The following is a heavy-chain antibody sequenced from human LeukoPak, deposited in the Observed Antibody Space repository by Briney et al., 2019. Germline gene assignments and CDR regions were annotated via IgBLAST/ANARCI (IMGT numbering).Heavy chain of an antibody. CDR2: ISAYNGNT. J-gene: IGHJ4*02. V-gene: IGHV1-18*01. Sequence: ASVKVSRKASGYTFTSYGISWVRQAPGQGLEWMGWISAYNGNTNYAQKLQGRVTMTTDTSTSTAYMELRSLRSDDTAVYYCARVVLGTPHPEIAARPSYFDYWGQGTLVTVSS. CDR1: GYTFTSYG. CDR3: ARVVLGTPHPEIAARPSYFDY. D-gene: IGHD6-6*01.